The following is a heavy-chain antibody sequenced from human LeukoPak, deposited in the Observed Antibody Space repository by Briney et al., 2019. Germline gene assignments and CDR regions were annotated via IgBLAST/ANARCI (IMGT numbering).Heavy chain of an antibody. V-gene: IGHV3-53*01. CDR3: ARAILLTGSEYYFDS. Sequence: PGGSLRLSCAASGFAVNDNYMGWVRQAPGKGLDWVSLIYSGGDTYYADAVKGRFTISRDNSKNTDYLQMNSLRPDGTATYYCARAILLTGSEYYFDSWGQGTVVTVSS. CDR1: GFAVNDNY. D-gene: IGHD3-9*01. CDR2: IYSGGDT. J-gene: IGHJ4*02.